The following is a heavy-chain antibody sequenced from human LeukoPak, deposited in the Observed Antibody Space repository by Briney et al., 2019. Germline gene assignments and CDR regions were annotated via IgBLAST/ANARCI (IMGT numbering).Heavy chain of an antibody. J-gene: IGHJ5*02. Sequence: SGTLSLTSTVSGGSISSYYWSWIRQPPGKGLEWIGYICYSGSTNYNPSLKSRVTISVDTSKNQFSLKLSSVTAADTAVYYCARGVKGYNWNDMMSWFDPWGQGTLVTVSS. CDR3: ARGVKGYNWNDMMSWFDP. D-gene: IGHD1-1*01. CDR2: ICYSGST. V-gene: IGHV4-59*01. CDR1: GGSISSYY.